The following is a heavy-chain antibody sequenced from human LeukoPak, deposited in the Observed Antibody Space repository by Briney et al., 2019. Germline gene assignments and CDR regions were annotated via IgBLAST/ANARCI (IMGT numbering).Heavy chain of an antibody. D-gene: IGHD3-22*01. CDR1: GGSISSSSYY. J-gene: IGHJ3*02. CDR3: ASRTPRYYYDSSGYAFDI. V-gene: IGHV4-39*07. CDR2: IYYSGST. Sequence: SETLSLTCTVSGGSISSSSYYWGWIRQPPGKGLEWIGSIYYSGSTYYNPSLKSRVTISVDTSKNQFSLKLSSVTAADTAVYYCASRTPRYYYDSSGYAFDIWGQGTMVTVSS.